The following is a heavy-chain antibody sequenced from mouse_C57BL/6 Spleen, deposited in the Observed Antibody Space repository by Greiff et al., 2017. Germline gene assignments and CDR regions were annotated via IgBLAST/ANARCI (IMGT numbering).Heavy chain of an antibody. D-gene: IGHD2-4*01. CDR3: ARAYDYDGYARDY. Sequence: EVKLMESVAELVRPGASVKLSCTASGFNIKNTYMHWVKQRPEHGLEWIGRIDPAHGNTKYAPKFQGKAPITADTSSNTSYLQLSSLTSEDTAIXYCARAYDYDGYARDYWGQGSSVTVAS. CDR2: IDPAHGNT. J-gene: IGHJ4*01. CDR1: GFNIKNTY. V-gene: IGHV14-3*01.